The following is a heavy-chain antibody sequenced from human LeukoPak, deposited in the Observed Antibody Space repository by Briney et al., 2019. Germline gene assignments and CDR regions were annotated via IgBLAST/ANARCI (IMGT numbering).Heavy chain of an antibody. J-gene: IGHJ4*02. CDR1: GFTFSNAW. CDR3: LTSTDY. D-gene: IGHD3-9*01. Sequence: GGSLRLSCAASGFTFSNAWMTWVRQAPGKGLEWVGRIKSKSDGGTTDYATPVKGRFTISRDDSKNTLYVQMNSLETDDTAVYYLLTSTDYWGQGTLVTVSS. CDR2: IKSKSDGGTT. V-gene: IGHV3-15*01.